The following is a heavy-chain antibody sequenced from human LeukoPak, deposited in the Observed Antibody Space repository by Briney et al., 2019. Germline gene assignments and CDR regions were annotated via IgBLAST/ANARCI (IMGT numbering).Heavy chain of an antibody. CDR1: GGSISSYY. V-gene: IGHV4-59*01. J-gene: IGHJ6*02. D-gene: IGHD5-12*01. CDR2: INYSGST. CDR3: ARGESKRYSGYDYYVMDV. Sequence: SETLSLTCTVSGGSISSYYWSWIRQPPGKGLEWIGYINYSGSTNYNPSLKRRVTISVDTSKNRFSLKVSSVTAADTAVYYCARGESKRYSGYDYYVMDVWGQGTTVTVSS.